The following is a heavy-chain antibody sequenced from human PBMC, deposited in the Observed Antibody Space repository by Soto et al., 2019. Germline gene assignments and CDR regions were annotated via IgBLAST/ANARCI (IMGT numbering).Heavy chain of an antibody. D-gene: IGHD3-3*01. V-gene: IGHV1-18*01. CDR2: ISAYNGNT. Sequence: ASVKVSCKASGYTFTSYGISWVRQAPGQGLEWMGWISAYNGNTNYAQKLQGRVTMTTNTSTSTAYMELRSLRSEDTAVYYCARDGAVRYYDFWRGYLNWFDPRGQGTLVTVSS. J-gene: IGHJ5*02. CDR1: GYTFTSYG. CDR3: ARDGAVRYYDFWRGYLNWFDP.